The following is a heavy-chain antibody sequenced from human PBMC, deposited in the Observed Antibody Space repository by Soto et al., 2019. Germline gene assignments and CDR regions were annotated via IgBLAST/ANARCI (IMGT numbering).Heavy chain of an antibody. J-gene: IGHJ4*02. Sequence: QVQLVQSGAEVKKPGASVKVSCKASGYTFSSYAIHWVRQAPGQGLEWMGWINAGNGNSEYSQKFQGRVTITRDTSASTVYLELSSLRLEDTGVFFCARFYGNSASWGQGSLLTVSS. CDR2: INAGNGNS. CDR3: ARFYGNSAS. CDR1: GYTFSSYA. D-gene: IGHD1-1*01. V-gene: IGHV1-3*01.